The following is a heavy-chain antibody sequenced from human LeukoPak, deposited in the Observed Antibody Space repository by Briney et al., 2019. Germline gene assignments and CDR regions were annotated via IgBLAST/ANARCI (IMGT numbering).Heavy chain of an antibody. Sequence: GGSLRLSCAASGFTFSTYGMSWVRQAPGKGLAWVSGISGSGDSTYYADSVRGRFTISRDNSKNTLFLQMISLRAEDTAVYYCAKADRRSDLPYYFDYWGQGTLVTVSS. V-gene: IGHV3-23*01. CDR1: GFTFSTYG. J-gene: IGHJ4*02. CDR2: ISGSGDST. CDR3: AKADRRSDLPYYFDY.